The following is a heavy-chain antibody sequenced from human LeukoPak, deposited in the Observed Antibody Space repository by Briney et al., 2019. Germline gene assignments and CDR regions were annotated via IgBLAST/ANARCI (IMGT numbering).Heavy chain of an antibody. J-gene: IGHJ4*02. CDR1: GFTFSSYS. CDR3: AREVTPYY. Sequence: GGSLRLSCAASGFTFSSYSMNWVRQAPGKGLEWVSSISTSSSYIYYADSVKGRFTVSRDNAKNSLFLQMNSLRAEDTAVYYCAREVTPYYWGQGTLVTVSS. D-gene: IGHD2-15*01. CDR2: ISTSSSYI. V-gene: IGHV3-21*01.